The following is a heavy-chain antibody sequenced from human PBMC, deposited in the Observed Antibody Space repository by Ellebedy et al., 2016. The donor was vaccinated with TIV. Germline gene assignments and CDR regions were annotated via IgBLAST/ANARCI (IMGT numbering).Heavy chain of an antibody. Sequence: GESLKISXAASGFTFSDYYMSWIRQAPGKGLEWVSYISSSSSYTNYADSVKGRFTISRDNAKNSLYLQMNSLRAEDTAVYYCASLVYYDARRMYFDYWGQGTLVTVSS. V-gene: IGHV3-11*03. CDR3: ASLVYYDARRMYFDY. D-gene: IGHD3-22*01. J-gene: IGHJ4*02. CDR1: GFTFSDYY. CDR2: ISSSSSYT.